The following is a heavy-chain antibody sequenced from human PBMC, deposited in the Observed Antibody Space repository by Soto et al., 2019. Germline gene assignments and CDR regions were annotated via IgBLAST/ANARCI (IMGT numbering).Heavy chain of an antibody. D-gene: IGHD3-22*01. CDR2: IYYSGST. Sequence: SETLSLTCTVSGGSISSYYWSWIRQPPGKGLEWIGYIYYSGSTNYNPSLKSRVTISVDTSKNQFSLKLSSVTAADTAVYCCARDQRRSYYYDSSGYLDAFDIWGQGTMVTVSS. J-gene: IGHJ3*02. CDR1: GGSISSYY. V-gene: IGHV4-59*01. CDR3: ARDQRRSYYYDSSGYLDAFDI.